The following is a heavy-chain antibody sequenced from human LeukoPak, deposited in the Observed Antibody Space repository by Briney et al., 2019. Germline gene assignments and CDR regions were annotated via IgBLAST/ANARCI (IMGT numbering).Heavy chain of an antibody. J-gene: IGHJ6*03. D-gene: IGHD4-17*01. CDR1: GYTFTGYY. CDR3: TTGYAFYSYMDV. V-gene: IGHV1-2*02. Sequence: ASVKVSCKASGYTFTGYYMHWVRQAPGQGLEWMGWINPNSGGTNYAQKFQGRVTLTRDTSISTAYMELSRLRSDDTAVYYCTTGYAFYSYMDVWGKGTTVTISS. CDR2: INPNSGGT.